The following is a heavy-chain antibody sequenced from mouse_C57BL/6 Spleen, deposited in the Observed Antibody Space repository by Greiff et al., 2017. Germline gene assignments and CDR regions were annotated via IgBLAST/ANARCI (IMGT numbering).Heavy chain of an antibody. CDR1: GYTFTDYN. J-gene: IGHJ2*01. CDR3: ARSSYYDYAKYYFDY. Sequence: EVQLQQSGPELVKPGASVKMSCKASGYTFTDYNMHWVKQSHGKRLEWIGTINPNNGGTSYNQKFKGKATLTVNKSSSTAYMELRSLTSEDTAVYYCARSSYYDYAKYYFDYWGQGTTLTVSS. CDR2: INPNNGGT. D-gene: IGHD2-4*01. V-gene: IGHV1-22*01.